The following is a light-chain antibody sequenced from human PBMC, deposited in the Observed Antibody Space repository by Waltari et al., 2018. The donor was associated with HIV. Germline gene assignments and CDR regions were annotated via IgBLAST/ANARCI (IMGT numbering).Light chain of an antibody. Sequence: DIVLTQSPAILSLSPGEGVNLSCRASQDVGSYLAWYQHKPGQAPRLLIYDASNRATGIPARFSGGGSGTDFTLTISRLEPDDFALYYCQQRRRWPITFGQGTRIEI. CDR3: QQRRRWPIT. CDR1: QDVGSY. J-gene: IGKJ5*01. V-gene: IGKV3-11*01. CDR2: DAS.